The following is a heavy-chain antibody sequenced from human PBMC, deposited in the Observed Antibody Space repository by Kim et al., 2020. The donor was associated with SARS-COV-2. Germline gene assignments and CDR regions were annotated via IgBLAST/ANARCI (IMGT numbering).Heavy chain of an antibody. D-gene: IGHD3-3*01. V-gene: IGHV3-23*01. Sequence: GGYLRLSCAASGFTFSSYAMSWVRQAPGKGLEWVSAISGSGGSTYYADSVKGRFTISRDNSKNTLYLQMNSLRAEDTAVYYCAKGGPGYFWSGYWPLEYWGQGTLVTVSS. CDR2: ISGSGGST. J-gene: IGHJ4*02. CDR3: AKGGPGYFWSGYWPLEY. CDR1: GFTFSSYA.